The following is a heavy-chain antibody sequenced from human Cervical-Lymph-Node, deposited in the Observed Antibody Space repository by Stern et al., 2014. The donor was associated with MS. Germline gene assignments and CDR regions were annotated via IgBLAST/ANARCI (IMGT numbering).Heavy chain of an antibody. CDR2: IKPDGTQK. CDR3: ARTRGSIFGVDVSFFDF. V-gene: IGHV3-7*03. J-gene: IGHJ4*02. Sequence: EVQLLESGGGLVQPGGSLRLSCGASGFTVSSYWMSWVRQSPGKGLEWVATIKPDGTQKSYVGAVQGRFTISRDNAKNSLSLQMNSLRVDDTAVYYCARTRGSIFGVDVSFFDFWGQGTLVAVSS. D-gene: IGHD3-3*01. CDR1: GFTVSSYW.